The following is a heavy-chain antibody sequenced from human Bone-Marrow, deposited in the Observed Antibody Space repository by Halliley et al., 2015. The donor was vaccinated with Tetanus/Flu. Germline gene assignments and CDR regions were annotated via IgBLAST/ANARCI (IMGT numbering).Heavy chain of an antibody. Sequence: LRLSCTVSGGSISGNYWNWIRQPPGKGLEWIGYLYYTGSTNYTHSLESRVTISAHPSKNQFSLKMRSVTAADTAIYFCARGLGRRGFDPWGQGALVSVSS. D-gene: IGHD7-27*01. CDR2: LYYTGST. CDR3: ARGLGRRGFDP. CDR1: GGSISGNY. V-gene: IGHV4-59*01. J-gene: IGHJ5*02.